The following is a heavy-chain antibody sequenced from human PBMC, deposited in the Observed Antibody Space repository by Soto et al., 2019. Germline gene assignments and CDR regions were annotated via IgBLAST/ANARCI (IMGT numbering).Heavy chain of an antibody. V-gene: IGHV4-31*03. J-gene: IGHJ4*02. D-gene: IGHD1-26*01. CDR1: GASISSGGYY. Sequence: QVQLQESGPGLVKPSQTLSLTCTVSGASISSGGYYWSWIRQHPGKGLEWIGYIYYSGSTYYNPSLQSRITISMGTTKNQYSLKLSSVTAADTAVYYCAKGDKWESLLDYWGQGTLVTVSS. CDR3: AKGDKWESLLDY. CDR2: IYYSGST.